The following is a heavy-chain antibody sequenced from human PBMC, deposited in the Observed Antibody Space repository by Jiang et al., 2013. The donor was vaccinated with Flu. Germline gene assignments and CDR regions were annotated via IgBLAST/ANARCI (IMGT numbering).Heavy chain of an antibody. CDR2: ISYSGSNK. J-gene: IGHJ4*02. V-gene: IGHV3-30*18. D-gene: IGHD6-19*01. CDR1: GFTFSSYG. Sequence: VQLVESGGGVVQPGRSLRLSCAASGFTFSSYGMHWVRQAPGKGLEWVAVISYSGSNKYYADSVKGRFTISRDNSKNTLSLQMNSLRAEDTVVYYCAKGVDDSGGWYEYYFDYWGQGTLVTVSS. CDR3: AKGVDDSGGWYEYYFDY.